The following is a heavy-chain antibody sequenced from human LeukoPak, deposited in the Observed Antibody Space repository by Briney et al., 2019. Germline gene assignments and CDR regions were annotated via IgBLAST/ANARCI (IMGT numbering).Heavy chain of an antibody. CDR3: AKRGLDNSAYFDY. J-gene: IGHJ4*02. Sequence: GGSLRLSCAASGLTFSSYAVNWVRQAPGKGLEWASAISGSGGSTYYAESVKGRFTISRDNSKNTLYLQMNSLRAEDTAVYYCAKRGLDNSAYFDYWGQGTLVTVSS. CDR1: GLTFSSYA. V-gene: IGHV3-23*01. D-gene: IGHD3-22*01. CDR2: ISGSGGST.